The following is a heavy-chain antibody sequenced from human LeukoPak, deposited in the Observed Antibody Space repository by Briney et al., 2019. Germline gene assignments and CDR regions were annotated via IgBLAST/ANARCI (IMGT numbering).Heavy chain of an antibody. D-gene: IGHD5-12*01. Sequence: ASVKVSCKASGYTFTGYYIHWVRQAPGQGLEWMGWINPNNGGTNFAQKSQGRVTMTRDTSTSTAYMELSRLRSDDTAIYYCAKDQNTGYANNWFDPWGQGTLVTVSS. CDR1: GYTFTGYY. CDR3: AKDQNTGYANNWFDP. V-gene: IGHV1-2*02. CDR2: INPNNGGT. J-gene: IGHJ5*02.